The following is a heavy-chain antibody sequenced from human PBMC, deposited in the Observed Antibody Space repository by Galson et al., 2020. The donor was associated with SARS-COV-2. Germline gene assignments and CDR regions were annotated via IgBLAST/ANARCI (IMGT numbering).Heavy chain of an antibody. CDR2: ISYDGNNK. D-gene: IGHD1-26*01. CDR3: ARGQSGNYLAYDY. V-gene: IGHV3-30*04. J-gene: IGHJ4*02. CDR1: GFTFSTYP. Sequence: GGSLRLSCAASGFTFSTYPIHWVRQAPGKGLEWVAVISYDGNNKYYADSVKGRFTISRDNYKNTVNLEMNSLRVEDTAVYYCARGQSGNYLAYDYWGQGTLVTVSS.